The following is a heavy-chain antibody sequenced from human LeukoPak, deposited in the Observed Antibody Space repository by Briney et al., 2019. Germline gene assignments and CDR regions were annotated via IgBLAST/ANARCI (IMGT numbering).Heavy chain of an antibody. CDR3: ASRRTGGSGGFDY. V-gene: IGHV1-2*02. CDR1: GYTFTGYY. CDR2: INPNSGGT. J-gene: IGHJ4*02. Sequence: GASAKVSCKASGYTFTGYYMHWVRQAPGQGLEWMGWINPNSGGTNYAQKFQGRVTMTRDTSISTAYMELSRLRSDDTAVYYCASRRTGGSGGFDYWGQGTLVTVSS. D-gene: IGHD3-10*01.